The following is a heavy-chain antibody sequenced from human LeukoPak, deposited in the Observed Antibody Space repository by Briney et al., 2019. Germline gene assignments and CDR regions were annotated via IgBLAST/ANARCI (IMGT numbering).Heavy chain of an antibody. J-gene: IGHJ4*02. D-gene: IGHD3-10*01. CDR3: ARTMVRGVIPRYYFDY. V-gene: IGHV2-70*11. CDR1: GFSLSTSGMC. CDR2: IDWDDTK. Sequence: GSGPTLVNPTQTLTLTCTFSGFSLSTSGMCVSWIRQPPGKALEWLARIDWDDTKYYTTSLKTRLTVSKDTSKNQVVLRMTNMDPVDTATYYCARTMVRGVIPRYYFDYWGQGTLVTVPS.